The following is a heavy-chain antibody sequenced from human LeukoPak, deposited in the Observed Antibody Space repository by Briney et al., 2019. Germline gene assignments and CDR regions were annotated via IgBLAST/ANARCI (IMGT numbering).Heavy chain of an antibody. V-gene: IGHV3-11*01. CDR3: ARRPDGYAYGLDY. Sequence: GGSLRLSCSAPGFTFSDYYMSWVRQTPGKGLEWLSYISSSDSTVYYADAVKGRFTVSRDNAKNSLYLQMSSLRPEDTAVYYCARRPDGYAYGLDYWGQGTLVTVSS. CDR1: GFTFSDYY. CDR2: ISSSDSTV. D-gene: IGHD5-18*01. J-gene: IGHJ4*02.